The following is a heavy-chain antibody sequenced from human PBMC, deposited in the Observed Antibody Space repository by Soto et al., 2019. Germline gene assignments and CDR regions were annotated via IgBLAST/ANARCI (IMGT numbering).Heavy chain of an antibody. CDR3: TTDPVTMIVVVPSSG. CDR2: IKCKSDCGTT. Sequence: AESLRLSCEASGFTFSNAWMNWVRWALGKVLESFGRIKCKSDCGTTDYAAPVKGRFTISRDDSKNTLYLQMNSLKIEYTAVDYCTTDPVTMIVVVPSSGWGQG. D-gene: IGHD3-22*01. V-gene: IGHV3-15*07. J-gene: IGHJ4*02. CDR1: GFTFSNAW.